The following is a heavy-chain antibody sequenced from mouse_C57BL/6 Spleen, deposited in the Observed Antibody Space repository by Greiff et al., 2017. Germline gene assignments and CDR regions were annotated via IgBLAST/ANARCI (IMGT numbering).Heavy chain of an antibody. CDR3: TREGWDGDY. CDR1: GYTFTDYE. CDR2: IDPETGGT. V-gene: IGHV1-15*01. J-gene: IGHJ2*01. D-gene: IGHD3-3*01. Sequence: QVQLQQSGAELVRPGASVTLSCKASGYTFTDYEMHWVKQTPVHGLEWIGAIDPETGGTAYNQKFKGKAILTADKSSSTAYMELRSLTSEDSAVYYCTREGWDGDYWGKGTTLTVSS.